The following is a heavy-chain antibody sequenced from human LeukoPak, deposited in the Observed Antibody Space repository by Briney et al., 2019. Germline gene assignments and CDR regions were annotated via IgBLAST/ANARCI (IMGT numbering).Heavy chain of an antibody. CDR2: INHSGST. V-gene: IGHV4-34*01. CDR1: GGSFSGYY. D-gene: IGHD3-3*01. J-gene: IGHJ4*02. Sequence: PSETLSLTCAVYGGSFSGYYWSWIRQPPGKGLEWIGEINHSGSTNYNPSLKSRVTISVDTSKNQFSLKLSSVTAADTAVYYCARSRRFLEWSPYYFDYWGQGTLVTVSS. CDR3: ARSRRFLEWSPYYFDY.